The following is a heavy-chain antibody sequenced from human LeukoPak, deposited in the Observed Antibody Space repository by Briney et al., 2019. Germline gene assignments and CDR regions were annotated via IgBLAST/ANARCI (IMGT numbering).Heavy chain of an antibody. J-gene: IGHJ5*02. Sequence: SETLSLTCTVSSGSISTSNYYWGWVRQPPGKGLEWIGEINHSGSTNYNPSLKSRVTISVDTSKNQFSLKLSSVTAADTAVYYCARGRFIYYRGWFDPWGQGTLVTVSS. D-gene: IGHD3-22*01. CDR2: INHSGST. V-gene: IGHV4-39*07. CDR3: ARGRFIYYRGWFDP. CDR1: SGSISTSNYY.